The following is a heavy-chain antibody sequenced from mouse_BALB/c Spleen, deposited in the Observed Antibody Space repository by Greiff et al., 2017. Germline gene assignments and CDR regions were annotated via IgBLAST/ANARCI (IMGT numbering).Heavy chain of an antibody. CDR2: INPYNDGT. D-gene: IGHD1-1*01. J-gene: IGHJ3*01. CDR1: GYTFTSYV. Sequence: EVKLMESGPELVKPGASVKMSCKASGYTFTSYVMHWVKQKPGQGLEWIGYINPYNDGTKYNEKFKGKATLTSDKSSSTAYMELSSLTSEDSAVYYCASNYGWFAYWGQGTLVTVSA. CDR3: ASNYGWFAY. V-gene: IGHV1-14*01.